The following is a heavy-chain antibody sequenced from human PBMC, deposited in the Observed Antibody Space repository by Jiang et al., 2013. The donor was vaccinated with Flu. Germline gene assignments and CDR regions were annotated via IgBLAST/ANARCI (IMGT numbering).Heavy chain of an antibody. J-gene: IGHJ3*02. CDR2: IWYDGSNK. D-gene: IGHD3-10*01. V-gene: IGHV3-33*01. CDR3: ARDNTWVRAFDI. CDR1: GFTFSSYG. Sequence: QLLESGGGVVQPGRSLRLSCAASGFTFSSYGMHWVRQAPGKGLEWVAVIWYDGSNKYYADSVKGRFTISRDNSKNTLYLQMNSLRAEDTAVYYCARDNTWVRAFDIWGQGTMVTVSS.